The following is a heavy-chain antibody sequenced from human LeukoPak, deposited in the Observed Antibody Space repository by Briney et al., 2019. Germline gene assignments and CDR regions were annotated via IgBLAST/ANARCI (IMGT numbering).Heavy chain of an antibody. CDR1: GFTFSSYW. CDR2: INCDGSST. CDR3: ARGLWDYYDSSGCFDY. Sequence: PGGSLRLSCAASGFTFSSYWMHWVRQAPGKGLVWVSRINCDGSSTSYADSVKGRFTISRDNAKNTLYLQMNSLRAEDTAVYYCARGLWDYYDSSGCFDYWGQGTLVTVSS. D-gene: IGHD3-22*01. J-gene: IGHJ4*02. V-gene: IGHV3-74*01.